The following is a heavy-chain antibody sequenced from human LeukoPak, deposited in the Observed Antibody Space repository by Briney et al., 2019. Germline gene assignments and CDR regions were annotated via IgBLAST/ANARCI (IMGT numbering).Heavy chain of an antibody. CDR1: GGSISSSSYY. V-gene: IGHV4-39*07. D-gene: IGHD3-22*01. J-gene: IGHJ4*02. CDR2: IYYSGST. Sequence: SETLSLTCTVSGGSISSSSYYWGWIRQPPGKGLEWIGSIYYSGSTYYNLSLKSRVTISVDTSKNQFSLKLSSVTAADTAVYYCARLHSSGGYFDYWGQGTLVTVSS. CDR3: ARLHSSGGYFDY.